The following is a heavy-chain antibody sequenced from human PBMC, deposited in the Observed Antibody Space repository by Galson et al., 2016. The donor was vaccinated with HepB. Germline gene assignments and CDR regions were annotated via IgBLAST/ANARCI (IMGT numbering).Heavy chain of an antibody. CDR2: ISSSGTTI. CDR1: GFVFSDFY. V-gene: IGHV3-11*01. CDR3: ARSDSFPDY. J-gene: IGHJ4*02. Sequence: SLRLSCAASGFVFSDFYMSWFRQAPGQGLEWVAYISSSGTTIYDSDSVKGRFTISRDNAKKALYLQMNCLRAEDTAVYFCARSDSFPDYWGQGTLVTVSS. D-gene: IGHD2-21*02.